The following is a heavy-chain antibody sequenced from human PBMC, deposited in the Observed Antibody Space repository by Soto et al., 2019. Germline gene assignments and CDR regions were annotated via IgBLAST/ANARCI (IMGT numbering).Heavy chain of an antibody. D-gene: IGHD6-13*01. CDR2: INPNSGST. Sequence: ASVKVSCKASGYIFTGYYMHWVRQAPGQGLEWMGWINPNSGSTDYAQKFQGWVTMTSDTSISTAYMELSRLRSDDTAVYYCARGIAAAGTGYYYYYMDVWGKGTTVTVSS. CDR3: ARGIAAAGTGYYYYYMDV. CDR1: GYIFTGYY. V-gene: IGHV1-2*04. J-gene: IGHJ6*03.